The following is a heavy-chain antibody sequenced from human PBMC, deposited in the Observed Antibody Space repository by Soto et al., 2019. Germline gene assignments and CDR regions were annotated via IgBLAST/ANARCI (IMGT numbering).Heavy chain of an antibody. V-gene: IGHV1-18*04. CDR1: GYTFINHG. CDR3: ARDFYPLAYYFDP. Sequence: QVQLVQSEAEVKKPGASVKVSCEASGYTFINHGISWVRQAPGQGLEWMGWVSGSNGNTNYAQKFQGRVTMTTETSMSTAPMELRKLRSDDTDVYFCARDFYPLAYYFDPWGQGTLVTVSS. CDR2: VSGSNGNT. J-gene: IGHJ4*02. D-gene: IGHD6-13*01.